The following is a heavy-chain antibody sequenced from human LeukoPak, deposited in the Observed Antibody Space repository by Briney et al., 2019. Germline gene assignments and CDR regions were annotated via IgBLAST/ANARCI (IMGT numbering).Heavy chain of an antibody. CDR3: ARDASTPTTVTTIDAFDI. V-gene: IGHV4-34*01. CDR1: GGSFSGYY. J-gene: IGHJ3*02. D-gene: IGHD4-17*01. CDR2: INHSGST. Sequence: SETLSLTCAVYGGSFSGYYWSWIRQPPGKGLEWIGEINHSGSTNYNPSLKSRVTISVDTSKNQFSLKLSSVTAADTAVYYCARDASTPTTVTTIDAFDIWGQGTMVTVSS.